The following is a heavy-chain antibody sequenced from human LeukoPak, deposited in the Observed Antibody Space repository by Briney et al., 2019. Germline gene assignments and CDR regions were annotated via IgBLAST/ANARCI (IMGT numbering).Heavy chain of an antibody. J-gene: IGHJ4*02. V-gene: IGHV3-30*04. CDR1: GFTFSSYA. CDR2: ISYDGSNK. CDR3: ARDLYYYDSSGYYDY. Sequence: GGSLRLSCAASGFTFSSYAMHWVRQAPGKGLEWVAVISYDGSNKYYADSVKGRFTISRDNSKNTLYLQMNSLRAEDTAVYYCARDLYYYDSSGYYDYWGQGTLVTVSS. D-gene: IGHD3-22*01.